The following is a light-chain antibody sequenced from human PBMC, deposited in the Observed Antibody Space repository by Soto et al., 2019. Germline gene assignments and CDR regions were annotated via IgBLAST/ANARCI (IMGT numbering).Light chain of an antibody. CDR3: QQYGSSPT. CDR2: DVS. V-gene: IGKV3-20*01. J-gene: IGKJ1*01. Sequence: EIVLTQSPGTLSLSPGERATLSCRSSQSVSSSYLAWYQHKPGQAPRLLSYDVSIRATGIPDRFSGSGSGTDFTLTISRLAPDDFAVYYCQQYGSSPTFGQGTKVEIK. CDR1: QSVSSSY.